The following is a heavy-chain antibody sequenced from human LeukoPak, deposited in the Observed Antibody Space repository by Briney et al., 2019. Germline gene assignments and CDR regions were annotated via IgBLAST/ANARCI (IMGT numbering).Heavy chain of an antibody. CDR3: ARLGTSGSYHLDP. D-gene: IGHD3-10*01. CDR1: GYRFTSNW. Sequence: GESLKISCKGSGYRFTSNWIGWVRQRPGKGLEWMGIIYPGDSDTRYSPSFQGQVTISADKSISTAYLQWSSLKASDTAMYYCARLGTSGSYHLDPWGQGTLVTVSS. V-gene: IGHV5-51*01. CDR2: IYPGDSDT. J-gene: IGHJ5*02.